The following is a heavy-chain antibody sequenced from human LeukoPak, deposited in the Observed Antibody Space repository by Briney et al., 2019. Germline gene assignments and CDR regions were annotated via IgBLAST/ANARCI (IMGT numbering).Heavy chain of an antibody. D-gene: IGHD3-3*01. J-gene: IGHJ3*02. Sequence: GGSLRLSCAASGFTFSSYSMNWVRQAPGKGLEWVAVIWYDGSNKYYADSVKGRFTISRDNSKNTLYLQMNSLRSEDTAVYYCARGQTPHYDFWSGPRGAFDIWGQGTMVTVSS. CDR3: ARGQTPHYDFWSGPRGAFDI. CDR2: IWYDGSNK. V-gene: IGHV3-33*08. CDR1: GFTFSSYS.